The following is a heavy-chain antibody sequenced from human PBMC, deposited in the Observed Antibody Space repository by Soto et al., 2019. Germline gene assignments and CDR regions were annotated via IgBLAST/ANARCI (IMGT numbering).Heavy chain of an antibody. V-gene: IGHV3-23*01. CDR3: AKDSVSCNGIYVAFDV. D-gene: IGHD2-2*01. CDR1: GFTFSNYA. CDR2: LGGGDDI. Sequence: VHLLESGGGLVQPGGSLRLSCEASGFTFSNYAMAWVRQAPGEGPEWVSTLGGGDDIFYADSVKGRFTISSDDSRNTVYLQMVYLRVEDTAIYFCAKDSVSCNGIYVAFDVWGQGTVVTVSS. J-gene: IGHJ3*01.